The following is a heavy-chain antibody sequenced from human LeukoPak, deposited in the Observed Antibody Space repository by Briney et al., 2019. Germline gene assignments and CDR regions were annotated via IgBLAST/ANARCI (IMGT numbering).Heavy chain of an antibody. CDR3: ARGFHSSSWYYFDY. CDR2: INPNSGGT. J-gene: IGHJ4*02. Sequence: ASVKVSCKASGYTFTGYYMHWVRQAPGQGLEWMGRINPNSGGTNYAQKFQGRVTMTRDTSISTAYMELSRLRSDDTAVYCCARGFHSSSWYYFDYWGQGTLVTVSS. V-gene: IGHV1-2*06. D-gene: IGHD6-13*01. CDR1: GYTFTGYY.